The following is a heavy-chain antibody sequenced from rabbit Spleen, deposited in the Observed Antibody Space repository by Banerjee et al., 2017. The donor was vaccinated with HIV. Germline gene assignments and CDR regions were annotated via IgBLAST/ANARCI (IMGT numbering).Heavy chain of an antibody. D-gene: IGHD6-1*01. J-gene: IGHJ3*01. Sequence: QSLEESGGDLVKPGTSLTLTCTASGFSFSSSDYMCWVRQAPGKGLEWIARIDGGSSGSTWYANWAKGRFTISKTSSTTVTLQMTSLTAADTATYFCARSPLYANYGYDLWGQGTLVTVS. V-gene: IGHV1S40*01. CDR2: IDGGSSGST. CDR1: GFSFSSSDY. CDR3: ARSPLYANYGYDL.